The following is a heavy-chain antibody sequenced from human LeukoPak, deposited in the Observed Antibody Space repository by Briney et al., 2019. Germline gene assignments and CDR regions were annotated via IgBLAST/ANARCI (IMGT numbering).Heavy chain of an antibody. CDR2: IQGDGSRT. Sequence: GGSLRLSCAASGFNFDEYSIHWVRQAPGRGLEWISLIQGDGSRTYYADSVKGRFTISRDNSKKSLYLQMNSLRAEDTALYYCAKEKLATKWCTFDYWGRGTLVTVSS. CDR3: AKEKLATKWCTFDY. CDR1: GFNFDEYS. V-gene: IGHV3-43*01. D-gene: IGHD2-8*02. J-gene: IGHJ4*02.